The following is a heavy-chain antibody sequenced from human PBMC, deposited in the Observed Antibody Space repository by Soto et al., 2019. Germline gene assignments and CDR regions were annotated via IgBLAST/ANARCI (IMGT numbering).Heavy chain of an antibody. J-gene: IGHJ4*02. Sequence: EVPLVESGGGLVKPGGSLRLSCAASGFTFSIYSMNWVRQAPGKGLEWVSSISSTSSYIYYADSVKGRFTISRDNAKNSLYLQMNSLRAEDTAVYYCARSSSGWYGYWGQGTLVTVSS. CDR2: ISSTSSYI. V-gene: IGHV3-21*01. CDR1: GFTFSIYS. CDR3: ARSSSGWYGY. D-gene: IGHD6-19*01.